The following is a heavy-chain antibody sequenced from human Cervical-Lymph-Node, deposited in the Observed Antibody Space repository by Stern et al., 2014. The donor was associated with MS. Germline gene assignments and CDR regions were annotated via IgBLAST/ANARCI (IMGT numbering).Heavy chain of an antibody. CDR3: AREGSLCFGETCYYRGMDV. V-gene: IGHV5-51*01. J-gene: IGHJ6*02. CDR2: IYPGDAET. CDR1: GYTFTNYW. D-gene: IGHD3-10*01. Sequence: EVQLVESGAEVKKPGESLKISCKGSGYTFTNYWIGWVRQMPGKGLEWMGIIYPGDAETRYSPSFQGQVTISADKSISTAYLQWSRLKASDTAIYYCAREGSLCFGETCYYRGMDVWGQGTTVTVSS.